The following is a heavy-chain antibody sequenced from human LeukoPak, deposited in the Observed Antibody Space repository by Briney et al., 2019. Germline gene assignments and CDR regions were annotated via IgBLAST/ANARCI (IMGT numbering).Heavy chain of an antibody. J-gene: IGHJ4*02. CDR3: ARRGSSGWHHDY. V-gene: IGHV3-53*01. CDR1: GFTASSNS. CDR2: IYSGVST. D-gene: IGHD6-19*01. Sequence: PGGSLRLSCAPSGFTASSNSMTSGPQGPGEGLGWVLSIYSGVSTYYANSVKGRVTISREDSQNTLYLQMNTLRADDTAVYNCARRGSSGWHHDYWGQGNLGTVSS.